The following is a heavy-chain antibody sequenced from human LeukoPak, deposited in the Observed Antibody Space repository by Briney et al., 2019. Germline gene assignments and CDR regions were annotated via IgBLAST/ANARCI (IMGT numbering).Heavy chain of an antibody. CDR3: AREGMVRGVITEPFDY. J-gene: IGHJ4*02. CDR2: IYYSGST. D-gene: IGHD3-10*01. Sequence: PSETLSLTCAVSGGSISSGDYYWSWIRQPPGKGLEWIGYIYYSGSTYYNPSLKSRIIISVDTSKNQFSLKLSSVTAADTAVYYCAREGMVRGVITEPFDYWGQGTLVTVSS. V-gene: IGHV4-30-4*01. CDR1: GGSISSGDYY.